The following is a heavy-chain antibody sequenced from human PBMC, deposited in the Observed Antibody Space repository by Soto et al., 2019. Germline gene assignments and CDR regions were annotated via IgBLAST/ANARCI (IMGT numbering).Heavy chain of an antibody. D-gene: IGHD1-26*01. V-gene: IGHV4-39*01. CDR3: ARHPTLKWELPLKNYGMDV. J-gene: IGHJ6*02. CDR2: IYYSGST. Sequence: QLQLQESGPGLVKPSETLSLTCTVSGGSISSSSYYWGWIRQPPGKGLEWIGSIYYSGSTYYNPSLKSRVTISVDTSKNQFSLKLSSVTAADTAVYYCARHPTLKWELPLKNYGMDVWGQGTTVTVSS. CDR1: GGSISSSSYY.